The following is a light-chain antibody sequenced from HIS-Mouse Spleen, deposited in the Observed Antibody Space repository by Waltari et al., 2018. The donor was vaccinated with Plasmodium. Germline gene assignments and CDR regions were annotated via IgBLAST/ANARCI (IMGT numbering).Light chain of an antibody. CDR3: QQSYSTWT. CDR2: AAS. Sequence: DIQMTQSPSSLSASVGDRVPITCRASQGISSYLNWYQQKPGKAPKLLIYAASSLQSGVPSRFSGSGSGTDFTLTISSLQPEYFATYYCQQSYSTWTFGQGTKVEIK. CDR1: QGISSY. J-gene: IGKJ1*01. V-gene: IGKV1-39*01.